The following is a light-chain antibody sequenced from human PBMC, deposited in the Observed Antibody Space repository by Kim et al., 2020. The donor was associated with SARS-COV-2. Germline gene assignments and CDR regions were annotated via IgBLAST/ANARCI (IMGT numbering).Light chain of an antibody. CDR1: QSISSY. V-gene: IGKV1-39*01. CDR2: AAS. CDR3: KEGYSTPWLT. Sequence: DIQMTQSPSSLSASVGDRVTITCRASQSISSYLNWYQQKPGKAPKLLISAASSLQSGVPSRFSGSGSGTDFTPTISSLQPKDIGTYDGKEGYSTPWLTCDGGTKVDIK. J-gene: IGKJ4*01.